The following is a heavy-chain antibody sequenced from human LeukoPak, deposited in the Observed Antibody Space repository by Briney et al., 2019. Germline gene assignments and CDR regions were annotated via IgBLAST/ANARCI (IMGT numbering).Heavy chain of an antibody. CDR1: GFTFSSYG. V-gene: IGHV3-48*04. Sequence: GSLRLSCAASGFTFSSYGMHWVRQAPGKGLEWVSYISSSGSTIYYADSVKGRFTISRDNAKNSLYLQMNSLRAEDTAVYYCARSRRYCSGGSCYSIFDYWGQGTLVTVSS. CDR3: ARSRRYCSGGSCYSIFDY. CDR2: ISSSGSTI. D-gene: IGHD2-15*01. J-gene: IGHJ4*02.